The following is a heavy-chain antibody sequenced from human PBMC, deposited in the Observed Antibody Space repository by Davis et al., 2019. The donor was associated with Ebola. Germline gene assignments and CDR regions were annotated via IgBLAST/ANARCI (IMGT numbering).Heavy chain of an antibody. CDR1: GFTFSSYA. J-gene: IGHJ4*02. D-gene: IGHD2/OR15-2a*01. V-gene: IGHV3-30-3*01. Sequence: GESLKISCAASGFTFSSYAMHWVRQAPGKGLEWVAVISYDGSNKYYADSVKGRFTISRDNSKNTLYLQLNSLRAEDTALYYCAKDSPGKIVWGQGTLVTVSS. CDR3: AKDSPGKIV. CDR2: ISYDGSNK.